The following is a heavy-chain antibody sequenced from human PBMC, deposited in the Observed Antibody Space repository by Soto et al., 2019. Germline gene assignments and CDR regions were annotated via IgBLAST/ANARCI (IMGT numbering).Heavy chain of an antibody. J-gene: IGHJ4*02. CDR3: ARVGRLRFFDY. Sequence: EVQLVESGGGLVQPGGSLRLSCAASGFTFSSYDMHWVRQATGKGLEWVSSIGTAGDTYYPGSVKGRFTISRENAKNSLYLQMNSLRAVDTAVYYCARVGRLRFFDYWGQGTLVTVSS. CDR2: IGTAGDT. CDR1: GFTFSSYD. D-gene: IGHD5-12*01. V-gene: IGHV3-13*04.